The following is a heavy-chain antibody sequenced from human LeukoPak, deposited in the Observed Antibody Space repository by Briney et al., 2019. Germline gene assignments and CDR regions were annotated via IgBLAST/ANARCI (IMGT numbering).Heavy chain of an antibody. CDR2: ISISSNYI. CDR3: AKDDGWVQYAN. CDR1: GFTFSRYS. J-gene: IGHJ4*02. Sequence: GGSLRLSCAASGFTFSRYSMNWVRQAPGKGLEWVSSISISSNYIYYTDSVKGRCTISRDNGKNSLYLQMNSLRAEDTAVYYCAKDDGWVQYANWGQGTLVTVSS. D-gene: IGHD5-24*01. V-gene: IGHV3-21*04.